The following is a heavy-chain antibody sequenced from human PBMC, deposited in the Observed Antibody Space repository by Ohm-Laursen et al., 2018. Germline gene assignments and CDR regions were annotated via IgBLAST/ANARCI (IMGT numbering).Heavy chain of an antibody. D-gene: IGHD3-22*01. J-gene: IGHJ4*02. CDR3: ARALWDYYDSSGYLGS. CDR2: IWYDGSNK. Sequence: SLRLSCTASGFTFSSYGMHWVRQAPGKGLEWVAIIWYDGSNKYYADSVKGRFTISRDNSKNTLYLQMNSLRAEDTAVYYCARALWDYYDSSGYLGSWGQGTLVTVSS. V-gene: IGHV3-33*01. CDR1: GFTFSSYG.